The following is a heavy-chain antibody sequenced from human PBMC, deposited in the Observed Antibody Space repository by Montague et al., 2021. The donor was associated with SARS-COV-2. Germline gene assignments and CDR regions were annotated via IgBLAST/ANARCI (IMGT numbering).Heavy chain of an antibody. V-gene: IGHV4-4*02. Sequence: SETLSLTCAVSRGSISTDNWWSWVRRPPGKGLEWVGEIFHSGRTNYNPSLKSRVTISVDRSNNQFSLELSSVTAADTAIYYCARDSQRPHFDYWGQGILVTVSS. D-gene: IGHD6-25*01. CDR2: IFHSGRT. CDR3: ARDSQRPHFDY. J-gene: IGHJ4*02. CDR1: RGSISTDNW.